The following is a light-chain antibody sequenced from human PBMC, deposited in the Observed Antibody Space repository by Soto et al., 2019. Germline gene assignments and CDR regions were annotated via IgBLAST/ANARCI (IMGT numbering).Light chain of an antibody. CDR1: QSISSW. V-gene: IGKV1-33*01. Sequence: DIQMTQSPSILSAIVGDRVTITCRASQSISSWLAWYQQKPGKAPKLLIYDASNLETGVPSRFSGSGSGTDFTFTISSLQPEDIATYYCQQYDNLPLTFGGGTKVDIK. CDR3: QQYDNLPLT. CDR2: DAS. J-gene: IGKJ4*01.